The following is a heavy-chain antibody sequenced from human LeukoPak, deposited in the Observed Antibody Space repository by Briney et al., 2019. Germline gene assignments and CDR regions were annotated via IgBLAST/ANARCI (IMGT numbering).Heavy chain of an antibody. CDR1: GYAFSSYG. V-gene: IGHV1-18*01. CDR2: ISGYNGNT. CDR3: ARDSGGSYRHPYYFDF. J-gene: IGHJ4*02. D-gene: IGHD2-15*01. Sequence: ASVKVSCKASGYAFSSYGLSWVRQAPGQGLEWLGWISGYNGNTNYAQKLQGRVTMTTDTSTSTAYMELWGLRSDDTAVDYCARDSGGSYRHPYYFDFWGQGSLVTVSS.